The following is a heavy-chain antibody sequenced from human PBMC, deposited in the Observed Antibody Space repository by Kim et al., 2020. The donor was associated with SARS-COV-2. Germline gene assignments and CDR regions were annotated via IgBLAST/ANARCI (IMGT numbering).Heavy chain of an antibody. CDR3: AKDRGSTWGYGMDV. D-gene: IGHD3-16*01. V-gene: IGHV3-30-3*02. J-gene: IGHJ6*02. Sequence: YGDAVKGRFTISRDNSINTLFLQMTGLRPEDTAVYYCAKDRGSTWGYGMDVWGQGITVTVSS.